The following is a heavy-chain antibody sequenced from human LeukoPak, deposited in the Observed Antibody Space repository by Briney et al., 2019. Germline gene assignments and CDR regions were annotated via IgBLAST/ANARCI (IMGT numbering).Heavy chain of an antibody. V-gene: IGHV3-30-3*01. D-gene: IGHD2-15*01. CDR3: ARDRGSKVAVVIAASPLGY. J-gene: IGHJ4*02. CDR1: GFTFSNYA. CDR2: ISYDGSNT. Sequence: GGSLRLSCVASGFTFSNYAMHWVRQAPGKGLEWVALISYDGSNTYYADSVEGRFTISRDNSRNTLYLQMDSLRAEDTAVYYCARDRGSKVAVVIAASPLGYWGQGTLVTVSS.